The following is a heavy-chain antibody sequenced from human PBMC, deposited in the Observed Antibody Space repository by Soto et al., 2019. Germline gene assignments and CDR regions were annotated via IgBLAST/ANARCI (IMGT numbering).Heavy chain of an antibody. J-gene: IGHJ4*02. Sequence: SETLSLTCTVSGGTISGGGYYWSWIRQHPGKGLERIGYIYYSVSTYYNPSLKSRVTISVDTSKNQFSLKLSSVTAADTAVYYCARLTYYYDSSGYYSSTFDYWGQGTLVTVSS. CDR2: IYYSVST. CDR3: ARLTYYYDSSGYYSSTFDY. D-gene: IGHD3-22*01. V-gene: IGHV4-31*03. CDR1: GGTISGGGYY.